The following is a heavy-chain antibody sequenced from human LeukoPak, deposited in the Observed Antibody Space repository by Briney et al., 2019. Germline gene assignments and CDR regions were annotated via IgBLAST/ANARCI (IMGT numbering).Heavy chain of an antibody. J-gene: IGHJ4*02. CDR1: GGSISNYY. D-gene: IGHD5-24*01. Sequence: SETLSLTCTVSGGSISNYYWSWIRQPPGKGLEWIGYIHFSGNSNQNPSLKSRVTMSVDTSKNQFSLKLSSVTAADTAVYYCARHVRSGYNLLDYWGQGTLVTVSS. V-gene: IGHV4-59*08. CDR2: IHFSGNS. CDR3: ARHVRSGYNLLDY.